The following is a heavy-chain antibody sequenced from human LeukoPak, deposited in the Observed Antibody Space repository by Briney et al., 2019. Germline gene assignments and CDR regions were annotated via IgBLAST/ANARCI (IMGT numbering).Heavy chain of an antibody. Sequence: ASVKVSCKASGYTFTGYYMHWVRQAPGQGLEWMGWINPNSGGTNYAQKFQGRVTMTRDTSINTVYMDLSSLRSADPAVYYCARDRMGDCATTSCYLAYWGQGTQVTVSS. V-gene: IGHV1-2*02. CDR1: GYTFTGYY. CDR3: ARDRMGDCATTSCYLAY. J-gene: IGHJ4*02. CDR2: INPNSGGT. D-gene: IGHD2-2*01.